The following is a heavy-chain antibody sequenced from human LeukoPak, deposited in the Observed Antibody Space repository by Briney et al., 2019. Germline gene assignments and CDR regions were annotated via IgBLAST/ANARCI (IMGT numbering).Heavy chain of an antibody. V-gene: IGHV4-34*01. J-gene: IGHJ6*02. CDR1: GGSFSGYY. Sequence: SETLSLTCAVYGGSFSGYYWSWIRQPPGKGLEWIGEINRSGSTNYNPSLKSRVTISVDTSKNQFSLKLSSVTAADTAVYYCARSRYDYVWGSYRSRDYYYGMDVWGQGTTVTVSS. CDR3: ARSRYDYVWGSYRSRDYYYGMDV. D-gene: IGHD3-16*02. CDR2: INRSGST.